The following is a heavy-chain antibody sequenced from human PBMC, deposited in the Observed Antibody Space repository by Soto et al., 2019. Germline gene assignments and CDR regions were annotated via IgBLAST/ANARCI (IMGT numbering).Heavy chain of an antibody. CDR2: MYYSGST. Sequence: QLQLQESGPGLVKPSETLSLTCTVSGGSISSSSYYWGWIRQPPGKGLEWIGSMYYSGSTYYNPSLKSRVTISAETSKNQFSLKLSSVTAADTAVYYCARHDAFRGLTVPFDPWGQGTLVTVSS. D-gene: IGHD3-10*01. CDR1: GGSISSSSYY. V-gene: IGHV4-39*01. J-gene: IGHJ5*02. CDR3: ARHDAFRGLTVPFDP.